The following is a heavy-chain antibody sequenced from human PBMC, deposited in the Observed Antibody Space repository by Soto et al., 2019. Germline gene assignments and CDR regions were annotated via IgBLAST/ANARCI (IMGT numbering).Heavy chain of an antibody. Sequence: GGDLILCCAASVFTFRSYEMSGVRPAPGKGLEWVSTISGSGGSTYYADSVKGRFTISRDNSKSTLYVQMNSLRAEDTAVYYCARGLRVYSSNFDYWGQGTLVTVSS. V-gene: IGHV3-23*01. J-gene: IGHJ4*02. CDR3: ARGLRVYSSNFDY. CDR1: VFTFRSYE. CDR2: ISGSGGST. D-gene: IGHD5-18*01.